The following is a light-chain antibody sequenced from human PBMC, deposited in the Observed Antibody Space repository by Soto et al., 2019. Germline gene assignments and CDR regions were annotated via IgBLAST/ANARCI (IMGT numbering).Light chain of an antibody. J-gene: IGKJ1*01. CDR2: RAS. CDR1: QIISTY. Sequence: DIQMTQSPSSLSASVGDRVTISCRASQIISTYLNWYQQKPGTAPRLLISRASSVKSGVPPRFSGSGSGRDFTLTISSLRLEDIATYFCQQSYTSPPWTFGQGTKVEVK. V-gene: IGKV1-39*01. CDR3: QQSYTSPPWT.